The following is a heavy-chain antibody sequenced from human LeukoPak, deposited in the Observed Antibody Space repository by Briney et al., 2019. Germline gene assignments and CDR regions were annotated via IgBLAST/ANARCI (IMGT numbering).Heavy chain of an antibody. Sequence: ASVKVSCKASGYTFTGYYMHWVRQAPGQGLEWMGWINPKSGGTNYQGRVTMTRDTSISTAYMEVIRLRSDDTAVYYCARSPHILTGEKFEYWDQGTRVTVSS. V-gene: IGHV1-2*02. CDR2: INPKSGGT. CDR1: GYTFTGYY. CDR3: ARSPHILTGEKFEY. J-gene: IGHJ4*02. D-gene: IGHD3-9*01.